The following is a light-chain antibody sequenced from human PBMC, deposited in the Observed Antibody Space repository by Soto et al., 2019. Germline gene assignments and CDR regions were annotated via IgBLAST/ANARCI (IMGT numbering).Light chain of an antibody. CDR2: GAS. Sequence: EIVMTQSPATLSVSPGERATLSCRASQGVSSNLAWYQQKPGQAPRLLIYGASTRATGIPARFSGSGSGTEFTLTISSLQSEDFAVYYCQQSNDWPLTFGGGTKVEIK. V-gene: IGKV3-15*01. CDR3: QQSNDWPLT. CDR1: QGVSSN. J-gene: IGKJ4*01.